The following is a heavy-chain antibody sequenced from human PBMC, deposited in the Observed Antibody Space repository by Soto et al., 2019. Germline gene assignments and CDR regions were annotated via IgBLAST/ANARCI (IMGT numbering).Heavy chain of an antibody. V-gene: IGHV3-30*18. CDR3: AKDYVSIVTMVRGVIIDAFDI. J-gene: IGHJ3*02. CDR2: ISYDGSNK. Sequence: GGSLRLSCAASGFTFSSYGMHWVRQAPGKGLEWVAVISYDGSNKYYADSVKGRFTISRDNSKNTLYLQMNSLRAEDTAVYYCAKDYVSIVTMVRGVIIDAFDIWGQGTMVTV. CDR1: GFTFSSYG. D-gene: IGHD3-10*01.